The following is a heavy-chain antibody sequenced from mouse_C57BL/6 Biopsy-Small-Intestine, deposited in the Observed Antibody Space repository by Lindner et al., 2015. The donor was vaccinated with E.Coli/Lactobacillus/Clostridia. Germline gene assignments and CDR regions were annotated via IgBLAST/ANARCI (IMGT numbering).Heavy chain of an antibody. CDR1: GYAFSRSW. CDR3: ARSWIDV. J-gene: IGHJ1*01. V-gene: IGHV1-82*01. CDR2: IYPGDGDT. Sequence: VQLQESGPELVKPGASVKISCKASGYAFSRSWMNWVKQRPGKGLEWIGRIYPGDGDTNYNGKFKGKATLTVDKSSSTAYMQLSSLTSEDSAVYFCARSWIDVWGAGTTVTVSS.